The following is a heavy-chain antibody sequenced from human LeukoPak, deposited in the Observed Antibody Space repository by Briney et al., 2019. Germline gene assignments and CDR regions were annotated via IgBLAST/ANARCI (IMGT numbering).Heavy chain of an antibody. V-gene: IGHV1-2*02. J-gene: IGHJ4*02. Sequence: ASVKVSCKASGYTFTGYYIHCVRQPPAQGREGMGWINPHSGGTNYAQTFQGGVTITRDTSITTAYMEMSSLRSDDTAVYYCARDVEEYCSSTNCYASHYWGQGTLVTVSS. D-gene: IGHD2-2*01. CDR1: GYTFTGYY. CDR3: ARDVEEYCSSTNCYASHY. CDR2: INPHSGGT.